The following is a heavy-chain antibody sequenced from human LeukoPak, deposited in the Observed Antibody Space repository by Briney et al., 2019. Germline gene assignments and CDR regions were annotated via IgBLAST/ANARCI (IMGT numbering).Heavy chain of an antibody. V-gene: IGHV3-30*02. D-gene: IGHD4-23*01. CDR1: GFTFDDYA. J-gene: IGHJ4*02. CDR2: VRYDGKNQ. Sequence: PGGSLRLSCAASGFTFDDYAIHWVRQAPGKGLEWVSFVRYDGKNQYYADSVKGRFTVSRDNSKKTVSLQMHSLRREDTAVYYCVKDLLQWYKFDSWGQGTLVIVSS. CDR3: VKDLLQWYKFDS.